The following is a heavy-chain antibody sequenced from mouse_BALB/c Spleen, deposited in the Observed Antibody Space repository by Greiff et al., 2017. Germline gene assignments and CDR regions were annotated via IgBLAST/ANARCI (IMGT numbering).Heavy chain of an antibody. Sequence: DVMLVESGGDLVKPGGSLKLSCAASGFTFSSYGMSWVRQTPDKRLEWVATISSGGSYTYYPDSVKGRFTISRDNAKNTLYLQMSSLKSEDTAMYYCARWDRYYFDYWGQGTTLTVSS. V-gene: IGHV5-6*02. CDR2: ISSGGSYT. D-gene: IGHD4-1*01. CDR3: ARWDRYYFDY. CDR1: GFTFSSYG. J-gene: IGHJ2*01.